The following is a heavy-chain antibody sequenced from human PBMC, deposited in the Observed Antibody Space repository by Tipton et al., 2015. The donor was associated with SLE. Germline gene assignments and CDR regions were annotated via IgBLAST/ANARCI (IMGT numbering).Heavy chain of an antibody. CDR1: GGSISSSSYY. J-gene: IGHJ4*02. D-gene: IGHD6-6*01. CDR3: AGTMAARRVGGWYFDY. CDR2: MYYRGST. Sequence: TLSLTCTVSGGSISSSSYYWGWIRQPPGKGLEWIGSMYYRGSTYYNPSLKSRVTISVDTSKNQFSLKLRSVTARDTAVYYCAGTMAARRVGGWYFDYWGQETLVTVPS. V-gene: IGHV4-39*01.